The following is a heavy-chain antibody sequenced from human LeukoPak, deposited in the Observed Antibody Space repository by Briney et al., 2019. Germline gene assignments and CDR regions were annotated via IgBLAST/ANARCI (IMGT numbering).Heavy chain of an antibody. CDR1: GYTFTGYY. CDR3: ARDQEGDIVVQLFDY. Sequence: GASVKVSCKASGYTFTGYYMHWVRQAPGQGLEWMGWINPNSGGTNYAQKFQGRVTMTRDTSISTAYMELSRLRSDDTAVYYCARDQEGDIVVQLFDYWGQGTLVTVSS. D-gene: IGHD2-2*01. CDR2: INPNSGGT. J-gene: IGHJ4*02. V-gene: IGHV1-2*02.